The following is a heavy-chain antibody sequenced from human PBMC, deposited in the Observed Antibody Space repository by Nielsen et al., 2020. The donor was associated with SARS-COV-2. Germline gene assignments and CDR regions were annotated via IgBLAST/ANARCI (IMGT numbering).Heavy chain of an antibody. CDR3: ATTFAIFGEVRMDV. V-gene: IGHV1-46*04. CDR1: GYVFTSYW. CDR2: IDPSGGST. D-gene: IGHD3-3*01. J-gene: IGHJ6*02. Sequence: ASVKVSCKASGYVFTSYWIHWVRQAPGQGLEWMGIIDPSGGSTRYAQRLQGRVTMTEDTSTDTAYMELSSLRSEDTAVYYCATTFAIFGEVRMDVWGQGTAVTVSS.